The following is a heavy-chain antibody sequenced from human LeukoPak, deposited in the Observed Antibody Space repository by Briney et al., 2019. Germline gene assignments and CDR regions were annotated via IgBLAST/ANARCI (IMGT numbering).Heavy chain of an antibody. Sequence: PSETLSLTCTVSGGSISSSNYYWGWIRQPPGKGLEWIGSLYYSGSTFYNPSLKSRVTISVDTSKNQFSLKLNSVTAADTAVYYCARHIFRSGDCPNYFDHWGQGTPVTVSS. CDR2: LYYSGST. CDR1: GGSISSSNYY. V-gene: IGHV4-39*01. D-gene: IGHD2-21*02. CDR3: ARHIFRSGDCPNYFDH. J-gene: IGHJ4*02.